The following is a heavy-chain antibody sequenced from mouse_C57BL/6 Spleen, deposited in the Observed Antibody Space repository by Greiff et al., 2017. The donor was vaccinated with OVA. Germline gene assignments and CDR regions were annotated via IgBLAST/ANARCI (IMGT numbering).Heavy chain of an antibody. CDR2: IHPNSGST. Sequence: QVHVKQPGAELVKPGASVKLSCKASGYTFTSYWMHWVKQRPGQGLEWIGMIHPNSGSTNYNEKFKSKATLTVDKSSSTAYMQLSSLTSEDSAVYYCVRGDYGSSWAWFAYWGQGTLVTVSA. D-gene: IGHD1-1*01. CDR1: GYTFTSYW. V-gene: IGHV1-64*01. J-gene: IGHJ3*01. CDR3: VRGDYGSSWAWFAY.